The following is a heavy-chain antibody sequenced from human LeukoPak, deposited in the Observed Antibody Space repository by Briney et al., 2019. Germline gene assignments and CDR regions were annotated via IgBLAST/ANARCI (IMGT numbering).Heavy chain of an antibody. J-gene: IGHJ4*02. CDR2: IKQDGSEK. V-gene: IGHV3-7*01. D-gene: IGHD6-19*01. Sequence: PGGPLRLSCAASGFIFSSYWMSWVRQAPGKGLEWVANIKQDGSEKYYVDSVKGRFTISRDNAKNSLYLQMNSLRAEDTAVYYCARGEQWLVLYYFDYWGQGTLVTVSS. CDR3: ARGEQWLVLYYFDY. CDR1: GFIFSSYW.